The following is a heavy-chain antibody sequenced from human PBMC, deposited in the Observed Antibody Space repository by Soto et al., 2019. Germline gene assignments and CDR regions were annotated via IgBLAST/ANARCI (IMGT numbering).Heavy chain of an antibody. Sequence: QPGGSLRLSCAASGFTFSSYAMSWVRQAPGKGLEWVSAISGSGGSTYYADSVKGRFTISRGNSKNTLYLQVNNLRAEDTAVYYCAKEYCGGHCSSDYFDYWGQGTLVTVSS. CDR2: ISGSGGST. CDR3: AKEYCGGHCSSDYFDY. CDR1: GFTFSSYA. D-gene: IGHD2-21*01. V-gene: IGHV3-23*01. J-gene: IGHJ4*02.